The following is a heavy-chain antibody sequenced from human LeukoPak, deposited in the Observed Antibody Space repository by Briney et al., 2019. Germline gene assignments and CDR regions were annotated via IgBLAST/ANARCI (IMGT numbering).Heavy chain of an antibody. V-gene: IGHV3-7*01. CDR1: GFTFSSCW. J-gene: IGHJ4*02. CDR3: ATHSGWYLRSFDY. Sequence: TGGSLRLSCAASGFTFSSCWMSGVRQAPGKGLEGVASIKQDGSEKYYVDSVKGRFTISRDNAKISLYLQMNSLSAEDTAVYDCATHSGWYLRSFDYWGQGTLVTVSS. CDR2: IKQDGSEK. D-gene: IGHD6-19*01.